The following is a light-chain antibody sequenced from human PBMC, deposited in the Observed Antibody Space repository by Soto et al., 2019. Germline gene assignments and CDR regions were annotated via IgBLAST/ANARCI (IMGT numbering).Light chain of an antibody. J-gene: IGLJ1*01. Sequence: QSGLAQPASVSGSPGQSITISCTGTSSDVGAYNSVSWYQQHPHKAPQVIIYKGTQRPSGVSNRFSGSTSGNAASLTISGLQADDEADYFCCSSAPASTYVFGRGTKVTV. CDR3: CSSAPASTYV. CDR1: SSDVGAYNS. CDR2: KGT. V-gene: IGLV2-23*01.